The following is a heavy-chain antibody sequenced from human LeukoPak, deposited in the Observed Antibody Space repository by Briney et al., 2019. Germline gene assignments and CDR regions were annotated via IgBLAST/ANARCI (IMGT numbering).Heavy chain of an antibody. J-gene: IGHJ4*02. CDR3: AREGYYYDSGGYPFDY. D-gene: IGHD3-22*01. Sequence: GASVKVSCKASGGTFSSYAISWVRQAPGQGLKWMGGIIPIFGTANYAQKFQGRVTITADEFTSTAYMELSSLRSEDTAVYYCAREGYYYDSGGYPFDYWGQGTLVTVSS. V-gene: IGHV1-69*13. CDR1: GGTFSSYA. CDR2: IIPIFGTA.